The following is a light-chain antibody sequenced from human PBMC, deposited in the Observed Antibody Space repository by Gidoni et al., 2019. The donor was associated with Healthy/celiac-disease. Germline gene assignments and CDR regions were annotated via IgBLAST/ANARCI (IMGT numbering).Light chain of an antibody. CDR1: SRDVGGYNY. J-gene: IGLJ2*01. V-gene: IGLV2-14*01. CDR3: SSYTSSSTPV. Sequence: QSALTQPASVSGVPGQTITISCTGNSRDVGGYNYVSWYQQHPGKAPKLIIYDVSNRPSGVSNRFSGSKSGNTASLTISGLQAEDEADYYCSSYTSSSTPVFGGGTKLTVL. CDR2: DVS.